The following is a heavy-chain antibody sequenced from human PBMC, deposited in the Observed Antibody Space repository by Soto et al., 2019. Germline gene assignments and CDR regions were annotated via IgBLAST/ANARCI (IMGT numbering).Heavy chain of an antibody. J-gene: IGHJ4*02. CDR1: GYTFSTYG. Sequence: ASVKVSCKASGYTFSTYGIHWVRQAPGQRLEWMGWFNTGNGDTKYSQKFQGRVTLTGDTSASTASMELSGLRSADTAVYYCARVVPLYDRTTPLDYWGKGTLVTVSS. CDR2: FNTGNGDT. D-gene: IGHD3-22*01. V-gene: IGHV1-3*04. CDR3: ARVVPLYDRTTPLDY.